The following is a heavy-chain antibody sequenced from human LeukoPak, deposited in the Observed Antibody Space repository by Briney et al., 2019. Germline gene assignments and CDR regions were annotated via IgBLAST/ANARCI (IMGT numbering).Heavy chain of an antibody. D-gene: IGHD3-10*01. CDR2: INHSGST. CDR1: GGSFSGCY. V-gene: IGHV4-34*01. Sequence: SETLSLTCAVYGGSFSGCYWSWIRQPPGKGLEWIGEINHSGSTNYNPSLKSRVTISVDTSKNQFSLNLTSVSAADTAVYYCARGPMVRELIIYPRGAFDIWGQGTMVTVSS. CDR3: ARGPMVRELIIYPRGAFDI. J-gene: IGHJ3*02.